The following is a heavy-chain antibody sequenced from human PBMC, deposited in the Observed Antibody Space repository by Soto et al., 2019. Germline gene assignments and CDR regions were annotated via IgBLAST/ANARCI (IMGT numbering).Heavy chain of an antibody. CDR2: ISSRGDLI. V-gene: IGHV3-48*03. D-gene: IGHD2-21*01. Sequence: EVQLVESGGDLVQPGGSLRLSCAASGFTLSSYEMNWVRQAPGRGLEWISYISSRGDLIYYSDSVRGRFTVSRDSAKNSVHLQINSLRGEETAVYYCAREEINYGGDCFYLWCQGTMVTV. CDR3: AREEINYGGDCFYL. CDR1: GFTLSSYE. J-gene: IGHJ4*02.